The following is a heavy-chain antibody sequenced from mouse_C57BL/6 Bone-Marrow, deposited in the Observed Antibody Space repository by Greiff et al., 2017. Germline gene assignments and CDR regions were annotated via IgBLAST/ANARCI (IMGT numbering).Heavy chain of an antibody. Sequence: VQLQQPGAELVRPGTSVKLSCKASGYTFTSYWMHWVKQRPGQGLEWIGVIDPSDSYTNYNQKFKGKATLTVDTSSSTAYMQLSSLTSEDSAVYYCARGLLRPYYAMDYWGQGTSVTVSS. CDR3: ARGLLRPYYAMDY. V-gene: IGHV1-59*01. J-gene: IGHJ4*01. CDR1: GYTFTSYW. D-gene: IGHD1-2*01. CDR2: IDPSDSYT.